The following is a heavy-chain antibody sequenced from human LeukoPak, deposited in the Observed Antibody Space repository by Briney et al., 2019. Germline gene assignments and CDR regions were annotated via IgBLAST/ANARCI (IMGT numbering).Heavy chain of an antibody. Sequence: GGSLRLSCVASGFTFSSYWMHWVRQDPRKGLVWVSRINGDGRNINYADSVRGRFTISRDNAKNTLYLQMNSLRAEDTAVYYCARGGYCSSTSCYTFDYWGQGTLVTVSS. D-gene: IGHD2-2*02. J-gene: IGHJ4*02. CDR2: INGDGRNI. CDR3: ARGGYCSSTSCYTFDY. V-gene: IGHV3-74*01. CDR1: GFTFSSYW.